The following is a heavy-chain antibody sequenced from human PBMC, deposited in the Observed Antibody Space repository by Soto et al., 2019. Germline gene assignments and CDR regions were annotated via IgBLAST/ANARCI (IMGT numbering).Heavy chain of an antibody. CDR2: IYSRGTT. V-gene: IGHV4-39*01. Sequence: PSETLSLTCTVSGGSINTSRFYWGWIRQPPGKGLEWIASIYSRGTTYYSPSLESRVTISIDTSKNEFSLSLSSVTAADTAVYYCATWVFCNKSKGYCMGSSSFDPWGQGILVTVSS. J-gene: IGHJ5*02. CDR3: ATWVFCNKSKGYCMGSSSFDP. D-gene: IGHD2-15*01. CDR1: GGSINTSRFY.